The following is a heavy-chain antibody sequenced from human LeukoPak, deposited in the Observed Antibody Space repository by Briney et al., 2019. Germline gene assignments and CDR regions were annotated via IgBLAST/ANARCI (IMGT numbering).Heavy chain of an antibody. CDR1: GFTFSDYY. CDR3: AREGHYYYDSSGTPFDY. D-gene: IGHD3-22*01. V-gene: IGHV3-11*01. CDR2: ISSSGSTI. Sequence: GGSLRLSCAASGFTFSDYYMSWIRQAPGKGLEWVSYISSSGSTIYYADSAKGRFTISRDNAKNSLYLQMNSLRAEDTAVYYCAREGHYYYDSSGTPFDYWGQGTLVTVSS. J-gene: IGHJ4*02.